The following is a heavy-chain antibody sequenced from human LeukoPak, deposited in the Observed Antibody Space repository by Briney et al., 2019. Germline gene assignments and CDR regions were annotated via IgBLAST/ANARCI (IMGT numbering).Heavy chain of an antibody. J-gene: IGHJ4*02. V-gene: IGHV3-21*01. CDR1: GFIFTTYS. Sequence: GGSLRLSCAASGFIFTTYSMNWVRQAPGKGLEWFSSISSSSSYIYYADSVKGRFTISRDNAKNSLYLQMNSLRAEDTAVYYCARLVRAYCGGDCRDAFDYWGQGTLVTVSS. CDR2: ISSSSSYI. D-gene: IGHD2-21*02. CDR3: ARLVRAYCGGDCRDAFDY.